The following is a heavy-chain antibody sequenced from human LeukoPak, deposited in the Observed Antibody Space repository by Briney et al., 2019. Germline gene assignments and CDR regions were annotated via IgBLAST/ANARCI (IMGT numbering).Heavy chain of an antibody. CDR3: ARARYGDYYYFDY. V-gene: IGHV3-21*01. D-gene: IGHD4-17*01. Sequence: GGPLRLSCAASGFTFSSYSMNWVRQAPGKGLEWVSSISSSSSYIYYADSVKGRFTISRDNAKNSLYLQMNSLRAEDTAVYYCARARYGDYYYFDYWGQGTLVTVSS. CDR1: GFTFSSYS. J-gene: IGHJ4*02. CDR2: ISSSSSYI.